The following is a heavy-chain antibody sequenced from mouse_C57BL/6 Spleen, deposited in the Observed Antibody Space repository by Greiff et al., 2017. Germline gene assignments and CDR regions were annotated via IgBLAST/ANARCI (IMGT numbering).Heavy chain of an antibody. D-gene: IGHD2-4*01. CDR3: ALNDYDVWCAY. J-gene: IGHJ3*01. CDR2: INPNNGGT. CDR1: GYTFTDYY. Sequence: EVQLQQSGPELVKPGASVKISCKASGYTFTDYYMNWVKQSHGKSLEWIGDINPNNGGTSYNQKFKGKATLTVDKSSSTAYMELRSLTSEDSAVYYCALNDYDVWCAYWGQGTLVTVSA. V-gene: IGHV1-26*01.